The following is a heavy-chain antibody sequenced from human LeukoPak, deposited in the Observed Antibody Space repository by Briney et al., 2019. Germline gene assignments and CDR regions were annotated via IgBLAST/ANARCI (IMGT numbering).Heavy chain of an antibody. D-gene: IGHD6-19*01. Sequence: ASVKVSCKVSGYTLTELSMHWVRQAPGKGLEWMGGFDPEDGETIYAQKFQGRVTMTEDTSTDTAYMELSSLRSEDTAVYYCARDIGAVAGTVSLDYWGQGTLVTVSS. CDR3: ARDIGAVAGTVSLDY. J-gene: IGHJ4*02. V-gene: IGHV1-24*01. CDR1: GYTLTELS. CDR2: FDPEDGET.